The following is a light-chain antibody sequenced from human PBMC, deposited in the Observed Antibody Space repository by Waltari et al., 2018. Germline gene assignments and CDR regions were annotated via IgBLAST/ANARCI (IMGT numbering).Light chain of an antibody. CDR3: SSYAGNNNVE. Sequence: QSALTQPPSASGSPGQFVTISCTGPSSDVGGYNYVSWYQQHPGKAPKLIIYEVTKRPSGVPHRFSGSRSDNTASLTVSGLQAEDEADYYCSSYAGNNNVEFGGGTKLTVL. CDR2: EVT. CDR1: SSDVGGYNY. J-gene: IGLJ2*01. V-gene: IGLV2-8*01.